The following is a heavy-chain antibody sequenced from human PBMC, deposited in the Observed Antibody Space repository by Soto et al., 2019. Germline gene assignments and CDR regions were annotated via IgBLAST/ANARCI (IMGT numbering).Heavy chain of an antibody. Sequence: GGSLRLSCAASGFTFSSYAMSWVRQAPGKGLEWVSAISGSGGSTYYADSVKGRFTISRDNSKNTLYPQMNSLRAEDTAVYYCALGYCSGGSCYRAPNYFDYWGQGTLVTVSS. CDR3: ALGYCSGGSCYRAPNYFDY. CDR2: ISGSGGST. D-gene: IGHD2-15*01. J-gene: IGHJ4*02. CDR1: GFTFSSYA. V-gene: IGHV3-23*01.